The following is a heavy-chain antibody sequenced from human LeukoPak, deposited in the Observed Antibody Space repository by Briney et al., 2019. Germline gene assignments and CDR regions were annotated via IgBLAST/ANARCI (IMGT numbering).Heavy chain of an antibody. J-gene: IGHJ5*02. Sequence: GGSLRLSCAASGFTFSSYWMSWVRQAPGKGLEWVANIKQDGSEKYYVDSVKGRFTISRDNAKNSLYLQMNSLRAEDTAVYYCAGRLSSGWYSTGGWFDPWAREPWSPSPQ. CDR3: AGRLSSGWYSTGGWFDP. CDR2: IKQDGSEK. D-gene: IGHD6-19*01. CDR1: GFTFSSYW. V-gene: IGHV3-7*01.